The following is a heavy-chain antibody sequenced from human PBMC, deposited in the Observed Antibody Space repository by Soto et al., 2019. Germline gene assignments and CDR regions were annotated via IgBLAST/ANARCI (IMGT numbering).Heavy chain of an antibody. Sequence: PGWSLRLSCASSVFTFISYAMQWVRQAPGKGLEWVAVISYDGSNKYYADSVKGRFTISRDNSKNTLYLQMNSLRAEDTAVYYCARSKNYYLDSSGKYAAAFDIWGQGTMVNV. CDR1: VFTFISYA. J-gene: IGHJ3*02. D-gene: IGHD3-22*01. CDR2: ISYDGSNK. V-gene: IGHV3-30-3*01. CDR3: ARSKNYYLDSSGKYAAAFDI.